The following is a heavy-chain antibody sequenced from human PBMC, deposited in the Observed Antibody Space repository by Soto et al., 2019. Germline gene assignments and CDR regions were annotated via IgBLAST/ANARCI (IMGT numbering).Heavy chain of an antibody. CDR1: GFTFSSYA. Sequence: VGSLRLSCAASGFTFSSYAMSWVRQAPGRGLEWVSAISGDRRSTYYADSVKGRFTISRDNSKNTLNLQMNSLRAEDTAVYYCAKAIYGGSSGYYDFWGQGTQVTVSS. V-gene: IGHV3-23*01. CDR3: AKAIYGGSSGYYDF. CDR2: ISGDRRST. J-gene: IGHJ4*02. D-gene: IGHD3-22*01.